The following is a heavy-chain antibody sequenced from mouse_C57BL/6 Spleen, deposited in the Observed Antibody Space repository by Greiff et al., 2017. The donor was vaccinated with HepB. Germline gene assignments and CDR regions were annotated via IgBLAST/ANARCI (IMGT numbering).Heavy chain of an antibody. CDR3: TVADQDYYGSSYDY. CDR2: IDPETGGT. Sequence: VKLQESGAELVRPGASVTLSCKASGYTFTDYEMHWVKQTPVHGLEWIGAIDPETGGTAYNQKFKGKAILTADKSSSTAYMELRSLTSEDSAVYYCTVADQDYYGSSYDYWGQGTTLTVSS. J-gene: IGHJ2*01. D-gene: IGHD1-1*01. V-gene: IGHV1-15*01. CDR1: GYTFTDYE.